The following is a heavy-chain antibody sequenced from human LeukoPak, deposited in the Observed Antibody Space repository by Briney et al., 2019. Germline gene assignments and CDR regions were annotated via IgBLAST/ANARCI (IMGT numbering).Heavy chain of an antibody. CDR3: ARGYGSGSNNWFDP. D-gene: IGHD3-10*01. J-gene: IGHJ5*02. V-gene: IGHV3-30*03. Sequence: QPGGSLRLSCAASGFTFSNHGMHWVRQAPGKGLEWVAVISYDGSNKYYADSVKGRFTISRDNSKNTLYLQMNSLRAEDTAVYYCARGYGSGSNNWFDPWGQGTLVTVSS. CDR2: ISYDGSNK. CDR1: GFTFSNHG.